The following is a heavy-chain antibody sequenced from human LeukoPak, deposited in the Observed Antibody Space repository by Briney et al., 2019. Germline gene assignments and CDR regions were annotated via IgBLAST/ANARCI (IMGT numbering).Heavy chain of an antibody. CDR1: GGSLNGHY. V-gene: IGHV4-34*01. CDR2: GSESGGT. D-gene: IGHD6-13*01. CDR3: ARAIAAAGIDY. Sequence: SETLSLTCAVYGGSLNGHYWSWIRQPPGKGLEWIGEGSESGGTKFNPSLKSRVTISADTSKNQFSLKLNSVTAADTAVYYCARAIAAAGIDYWGQGTLVTVSS. J-gene: IGHJ4*02.